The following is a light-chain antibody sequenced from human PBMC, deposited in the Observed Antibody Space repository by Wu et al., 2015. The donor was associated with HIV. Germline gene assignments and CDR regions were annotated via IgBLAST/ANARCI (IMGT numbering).Light chain of an antibody. CDR3: QQRSNWPS. Sequence: EIVLTQSPGTLSLSPGERATLSCRASQSVSSSYLAWYQQKPGQAPRLLIYDASNRATGIPARFSGSGSGTDLTLTISSLEPEDFAVYYCQQRSNWPSFGQGPRWKSN. CDR1: QSVSSSY. V-gene: IGKV3-11*01. J-gene: IGKJ1*01. CDR2: DAS.